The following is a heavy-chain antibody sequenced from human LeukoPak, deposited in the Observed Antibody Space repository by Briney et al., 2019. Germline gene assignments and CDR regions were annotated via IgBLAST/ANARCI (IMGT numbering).Heavy chain of an antibody. CDR1: GGSISSYY. D-gene: IGHD1-7*01. Sequence: SETLSLTCTVSGGSISSYYWSWIRQPPGKGLEWIGFIYYSGTTNYNPSLKSRVTISVDTSKNQFSLKLSSVTAADTAVYYCARGREKLWNYFDPWGQGTLVTVSS. CDR2: IYYSGTT. J-gene: IGHJ5*02. V-gene: IGHV4-59*01. CDR3: ARGREKLWNYFDP.